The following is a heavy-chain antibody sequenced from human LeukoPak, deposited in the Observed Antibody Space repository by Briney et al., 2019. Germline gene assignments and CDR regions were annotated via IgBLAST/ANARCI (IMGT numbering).Heavy chain of an antibody. CDR3: AKRDSSGYAVYFDY. CDR1: GVTFSSYA. CDR2: ISGSGATT. D-gene: IGHD3-22*01. V-gene: IGHV3-23*01. J-gene: IGHJ4*02. Sequence: GGFLRLSCAASGVTFSSYAMSWVRQAPGKGLEWVSAISGSGATTYYADSVKGRFTISRDNSKNTLYLQMNSLRADDTAVYYCAKRDSSGYAVYFDYWGQGTLVTVSS.